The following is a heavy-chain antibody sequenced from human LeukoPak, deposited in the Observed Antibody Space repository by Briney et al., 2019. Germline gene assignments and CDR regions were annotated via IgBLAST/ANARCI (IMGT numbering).Heavy chain of an antibody. J-gene: IGHJ4*02. CDR2: ISGSGGST. Sequence: GGSLRLSCAASGFTFSSYAMSWVRQAPGKGLEWVSAISGSGGSTYYADSVKGRFTISRDNSKNTLYLQMNSLRAEDTAVYYCAKWYCSSTSCYSGYWGQGTLVTVSS. CDR3: AKWYCSSTSCYSGY. V-gene: IGHV3-23*01. D-gene: IGHD2-2*01. CDR1: GFTFSSYA.